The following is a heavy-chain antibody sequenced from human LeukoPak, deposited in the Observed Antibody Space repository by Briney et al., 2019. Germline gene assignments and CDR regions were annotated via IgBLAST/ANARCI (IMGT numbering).Heavy chain of an antibody. CDR1: GFTFSHAW. CDR2: IKSNTDGGTT. V-gene: IGHV3-15*01. Sequence: GESLRLSCAASGFTFSHAWMSWVRQAPGKGLEWVGRIKSNTDGGTTDYAAPVKGRFTISRDDSKNTLYLQMNSLKTEDTAVYYCATQLRWFGEFGENDYWGQEPWSPSPQ. CDR3: ATQLRWFGEFGENDY. J-gene: IGHJ4*01. D-gene: IGHD3-10*01.